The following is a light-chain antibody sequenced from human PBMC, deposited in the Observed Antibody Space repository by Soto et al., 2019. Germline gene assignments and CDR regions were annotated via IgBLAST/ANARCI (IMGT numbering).Light chain of an antibody. J-gene: IGKJ1*01. CDR3: QQYVTSPWA. CDR1: QSVSSN. Sequence: EIVMTQSPAPLSVSPGERATLSCRASQSVSSNLAWYQQKPGQAPRLLIYGASIRATGIPARFSGSGSGTEFTLTISRLVPEDFAVYYCQQYVTSPWAFGQGTKVAIE. V-gene: IGKV3D-15*02. CDR2: GAS.